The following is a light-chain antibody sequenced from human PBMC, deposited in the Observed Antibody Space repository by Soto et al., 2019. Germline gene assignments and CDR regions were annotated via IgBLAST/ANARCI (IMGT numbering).Light chain of an antibody. CDR2: GAS. J-gene: IGKJ1*01. CDR1: QTISSY. Sequence: DIQMTQSPSSLSASLGDRVTITCRASQTISSYLNWYQQKPGKAPKSLIYGASSLQTGVPSRFSGSGSGTDFTLTISSLQPEDFATYYCQQSFSSPWTFGQGTKVVIK. V-gene: IGKV1-39*01. CDR3: QQSFSSPWT.